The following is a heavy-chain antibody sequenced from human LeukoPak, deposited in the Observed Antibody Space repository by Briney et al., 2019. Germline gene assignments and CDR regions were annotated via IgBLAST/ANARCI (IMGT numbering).Heavy chain of an antibody. Sequence: GGSLRLSCAASGFTSSNYIMTWVRQAPGKGLERVSTISTNGGSTYYADSVKGRFTISRDNLKNTLYLQMDTLRAEDTAVYYCARAVAGTTNTGYWGQGTLVTVSS. V-gene: IGHV3-23*01. CDR3: ARAVAGTTNTGY. J-gene: IGHJ4*02. D-gene: IGHD6-19*01. CDR1: GFTSSNYI. CDR2: ISTNGGST.